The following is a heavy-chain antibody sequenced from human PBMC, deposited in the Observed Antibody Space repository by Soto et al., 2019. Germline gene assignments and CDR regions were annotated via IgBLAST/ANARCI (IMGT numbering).Heavy chain of an antibody. CDR1: GFTFSSYA. CDR3: AVMTTVTTYGY. J-gene: IGHJ4*02. CDR2: ISYDGSNK. Sequence: QVQLVESGGGAVQPGRSLRLSCAASGFTFSSYAMHWVRQAPGKGLEWVAVISYDGSNKYYADSVKGRFTISRDNSKNTLYLQMNSLRAEDTAVYYCAVMTTVTTYGYWGQGTLVTVSS. D-gene: IGHD4-17*01. V-gene: IGHV3-30-3*01.